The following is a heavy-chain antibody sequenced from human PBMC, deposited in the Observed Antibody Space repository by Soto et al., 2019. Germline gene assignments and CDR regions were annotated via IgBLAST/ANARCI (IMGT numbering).Heavy chain of an antibody. J-gene: IGHJ3*02. CDR2: ISAYNGNT. CDR1: GYTFTSYG. V-gene: IGHV1-18*01. Sequence: QVQLVQSGAEVKKPGASVKVSCKASGYTFTSYGISWVRQAPGQGLEWMGWISAYNGNTNYAQKLQGRVTMTTDTSTNTAYMELRSLRSDDTAVYYCARALAHCSSTSCYPNAFDIWGQGTMVTVSS. CDR3: ARALAHCSSTSCYPNAFDI. D-gene: IGHD2-2*01.